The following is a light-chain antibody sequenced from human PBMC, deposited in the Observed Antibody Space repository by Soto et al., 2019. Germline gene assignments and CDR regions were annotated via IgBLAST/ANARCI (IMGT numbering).Light chain of an antibody. CDR3: QQSYSTPPIT. J-gene: IGKJ5*01. CDR2: GAS. Sequence: ESVLTQSPGTLSLSPGERATLSPRASQSVSSNYLAWYQQKPGQAPRLLIYGASTRASGIPARFSGSGSGTEFTLTISSLQSEDFAVYYCQQSYSTPPITFGQGTDWRL. V-gene: IGKV3-20*01. CDR1: QSVSSNY.